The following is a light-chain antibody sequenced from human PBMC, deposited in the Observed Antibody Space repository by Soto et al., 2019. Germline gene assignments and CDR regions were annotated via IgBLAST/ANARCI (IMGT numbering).Light chain of an antibody. Sequence: QSALTQPASVSGSPGQSITISCTGTSGDVGGYNFVSWYQQHPGNAPQLIIYEVNNRPSGVSSRFSGSKSGTTASMTISGLQPDDEADYYCSSFTSSSILIFGTGTKLTVL. V-gene: IGLV2-14*01. CDR2: EVN. J-gene: IGLJ1*01. CDR1: SGDVGGYNF. CDR3: SSFTSSSILI.